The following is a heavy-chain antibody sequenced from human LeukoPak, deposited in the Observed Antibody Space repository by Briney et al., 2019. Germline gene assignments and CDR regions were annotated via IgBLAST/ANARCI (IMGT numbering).Heavy chain of an antibody. Sequence: GASVKVSCKASGYTFTGYYMHWVRQAPGQGLEGMGWINPNSGGTNYAQKFQGRVPMTRDTSISTAYMELSRLRSDDTAVYYCAIDPRGYSYGVDAFDIWGQGTMVTVSS. V-gene: IGHV1-2*02. D-gene: IGHD5-18*01. CDR3: AIDPRGYSYGVDAFDI. CDR2: INPNSGGT. CDR1: GYTFTGYY. J-gene: IGHJ3*02.